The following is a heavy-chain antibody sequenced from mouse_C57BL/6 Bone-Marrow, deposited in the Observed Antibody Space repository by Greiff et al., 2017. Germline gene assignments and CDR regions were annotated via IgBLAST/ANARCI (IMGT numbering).Heavy chain of an antibody. V-gene: IGHV14-1*01. CDR3: STSLTVGAFYYFDY. Sequence: EVQLQQSGAELVRPGASVKLSCTASGFNIKDYYMHWVKQRPEQGLEWIGRIDPEDGDTEYAPKFQGKATMTADTSSNTAYLQLSSLTSEDTAVYYCSTSLTVGAFYYFDYWGQGTTLTVSS. CDR2: IDPEDGDT. D-gene: IGHD1-1*01. CDR1: GFNIKDYY. J-gene: IGHJ2*01.